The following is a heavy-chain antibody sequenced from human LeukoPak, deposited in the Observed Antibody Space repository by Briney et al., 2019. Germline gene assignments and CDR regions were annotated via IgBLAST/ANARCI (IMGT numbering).Heavy chain of an antibody. CDR2: ITAYNGNT. J-gene: IGHJ4*02. V-gene: IGHV1-18*01. CDR1: GYTFTSYG. Sequence: ASVKVSCKASGYTFTSYGISWVRQAPGQGLEWVGWITAYNGNTNYAQKLQGRVTMTTDTSTSTAYRELRSLRSDDTAVYYCARQGYGGHSQGAANYLGQGTLVTVSS. D-gene: IGHD4-23*01. CDR3: ARQGYGGHSQGAANY.